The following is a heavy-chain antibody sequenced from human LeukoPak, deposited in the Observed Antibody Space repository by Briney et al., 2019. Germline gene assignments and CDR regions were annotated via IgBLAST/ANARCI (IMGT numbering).Heavy chain of an antibody. D-gene: IGHD3-22*01. CDR3: AKDILNRARITMMVVVITPYYFDY. CDR2: ISGSGGST. Sequence: GGSLRLSCAASGFTFSSYAMSWVRQAPGKGLEWVSAISGSGGSTYYADSVKGRFTISRDNSKNTLYLQMNSLRAEDTAVYYCAKDILNRARITMMVVVITPYYFDYWGQGTLVTVSS. CDR1: GFTFSSYA. J-gene: IGHJ4*02. V-gene: IGHV3-23*01.